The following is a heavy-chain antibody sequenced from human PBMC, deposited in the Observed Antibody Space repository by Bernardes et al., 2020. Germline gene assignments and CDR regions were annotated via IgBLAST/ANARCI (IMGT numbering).Heavy chain of an antibody. D-gene: IGHD3-10*01. CDR3: AIAPFGQLTTTNLDY. CDR2: ISCDGSNN. Sequence: GGSLRLSCAASGITFSRFAMHWVRQAPGKGLEWVAAISCDGSNNHYAASVKGRFTISRDNSKDTLSLQMNSLRGDDTAVYYCAIAPFGQLTTTNLDYWGQGNPVT. V-gene: IGHV3-30*01. CDR1: GITFSRFA. J-gene: IGHJ4*02.